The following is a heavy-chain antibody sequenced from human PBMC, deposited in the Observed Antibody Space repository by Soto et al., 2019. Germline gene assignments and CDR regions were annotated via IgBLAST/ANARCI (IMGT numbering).Heavy chain of an antibody. J-gene: IGHJ6*02. V-gene: IGHV3-43*01. CDR3: AKDRRDSSGWYRGGMDV. Sequence: GGSLRLSCAASGFTFDDYTMHWVRQAPGKGLEWVSLISWDGGSTYYADSVKGRFTISRDNSKNSLYLQMNSLRAEDTALYYCAKDRRDSSGWYRGGMDVWGQGTTVTVSS. CDR2: ISWDGGST. D-gene: IGHD6-19*01. CDR1: GFTFDDYT.